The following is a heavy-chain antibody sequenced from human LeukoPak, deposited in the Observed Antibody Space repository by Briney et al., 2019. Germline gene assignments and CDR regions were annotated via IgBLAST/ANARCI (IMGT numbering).Heavy chain of an antibody. CDR3: ASSAILDCSGGSCYYAYYFDY. V-gene: IGHV5-51*01. J-gene: IGHJ4*02. D-gene: IGHD2-15*01. CDR2: IYPGDSDT. CDR1: GYSFTSYW. Sequence: GESLKIPCKGSGYSFTSYWIGWVRQMPGKGLEWMGIIYPGDSDTRYSPSFQGQVTISADKSISTAYLQWSSLKASDTAMYYCASSAILDCSGGSCYYAYYFDYWGQGTLVTVSS.